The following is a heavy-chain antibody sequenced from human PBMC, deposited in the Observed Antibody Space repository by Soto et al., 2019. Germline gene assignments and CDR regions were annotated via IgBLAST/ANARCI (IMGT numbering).Heavy chain of an antibody. CDR2: ISGSGGST. V-gene: IGHV3-23*01. CDR1: GLTFRSYA. Sequence: PGGFLRLPCAASGLTFRSYAMSWVRQAPGKGLEWVSAISGSGGSTYYADSVKGRFTISRDNSKNTLYLQMNSLRAEDTAVYYCAKDRVVAAGPYYFDYWGQGTQVTVSS. J-gene: IGHJ4*02. CDR3: AKDRVVAAGPYYFDY. D-gene: IGHD2-2*01.